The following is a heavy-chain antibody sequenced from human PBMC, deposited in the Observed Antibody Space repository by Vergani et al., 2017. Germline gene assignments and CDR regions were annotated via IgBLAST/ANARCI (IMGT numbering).Heavy chain of an antibody. Sequence: QVQLVQSGAEVKKPGSSVKVSCKASGGTFSSYTISWVRQAPGQGLEWMGRIIAILGMANYAQKFQGRVTITADKSTSTAYMELSSLRSEDTAVYYCARDEGSGWYEYYNWSDSWGQGTLGTGSS. J-gene: IGHJ5*01. V-gene: IGHV1-69*08. CDR2: IIAILGMA. D-gene: IGHD6-19*01. CDR3: ARDEGSGWYEYYNWSDS. CDR1: GGTFSSYT.